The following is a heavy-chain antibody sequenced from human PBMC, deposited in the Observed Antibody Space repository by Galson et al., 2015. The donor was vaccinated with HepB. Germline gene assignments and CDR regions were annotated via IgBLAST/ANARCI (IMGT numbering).Heavy chain of an antibody. D-gene: IGHD5-24*01. V-gene: IGHV3-30*04. CDR1: GFTFSGYN. Sequence: SLRLSCAASGFTFSGYNMLWVRQAPGKGLEWVALISYDGRNKYYANSMRGRVTISRDNSKTTLYLQLNSLRAEDTAMYYCTRDQGDGYNYRAFDVWGQGTMVTVSS. CDR2: ISYDGRNK. CDR3: TRDQGDGYNYRAFDV. J-gene: IGHJ3*01.